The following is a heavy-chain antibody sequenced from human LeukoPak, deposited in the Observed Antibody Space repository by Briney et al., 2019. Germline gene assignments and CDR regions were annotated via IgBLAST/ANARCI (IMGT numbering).Heavy chain of an antibody. CDR1: GGTFSSYA. V-gene: IGHV1-69*06. Sequence: ASVKVSCKASGGTFSSYAISWVRQAPGQGLEWMGGIIPIFGTANYAQKFQGRVTITADKSTSTAYMELSSLRSDDTAVYYCARGSDHWNDEYGSGLFDYWGQGTLVTVSS. CDR3: ARGSDHWNDEYGSGLFDY. J-gene: IGHJ4*02. D-gene: IGHD1-1*01. CDR2: IIPIFGTA.